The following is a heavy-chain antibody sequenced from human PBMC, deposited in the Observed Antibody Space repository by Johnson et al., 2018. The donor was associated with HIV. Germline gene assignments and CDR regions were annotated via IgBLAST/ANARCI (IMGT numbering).Heavy chain of an antibody. CDR3: ARGVGSGWYFEIGDDAFDI. Sequence: QVQLVESGGGVVQPGGSLRLSCAASGFTFSSYGMHWVRQVPGNGLEWVTFIQYDGTNNYYADSVTGRFTISRDNSKNTLYLQMNSLRAEDTAVYYCARGVGSGWYFEIGDDAFDIWGQGTMVTVSS. V-gene: IGHV3-30*02. CDR2: IQYDGTNN. CDR1: GFTFSSYG. D-gene: IGHD6-19*01. J-gene: IGHJ3*02.